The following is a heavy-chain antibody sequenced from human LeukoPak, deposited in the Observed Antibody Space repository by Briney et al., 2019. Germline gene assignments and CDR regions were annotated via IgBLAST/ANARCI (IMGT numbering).Heavy chain of an antibody. CDR3: ARGGSYLDAFDI. CDR1: GYTFATYY. D-gene: IGHD1-26*01. Sequence: ASVKVSCKASGYTFATYYIHWVRQAPGQGLEWMGWISAYNGNTNYAQKLQGRVTITADKSTSTAYMELSSLRSEDTAVYYCARGGSYLDAFDIWGQGTMVTVSS. V-gene: IGHV1-18*04. CDR2: ISAYNGNT. J-gene: IGHJ3*02.